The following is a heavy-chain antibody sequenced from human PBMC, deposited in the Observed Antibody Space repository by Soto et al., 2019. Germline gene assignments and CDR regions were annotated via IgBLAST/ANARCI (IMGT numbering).Heavy chain of an antibody. CDR2: VYYTGST. CDR1: GGSISNYY. V-gene: IGHV4-59*12. J-gene: IGHJ4*02. D-gene: IGHD6-13*01. CDR3: ARVPTRRYSNSAFDY. Sequence: SETLSLTCTVSGGSISNYYWTWIRQTPGKGLEWIGYVYYTGSTNYNPSLKSRVHISIDTSKNEFYLNLTSVTAAETAIYYCARVPTRRYSNSAFDYWGQGTLVTVSS.